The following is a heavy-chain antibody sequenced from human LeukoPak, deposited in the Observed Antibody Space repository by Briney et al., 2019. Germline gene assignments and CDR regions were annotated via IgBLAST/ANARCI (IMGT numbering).Heavy chain of an antibody. D-gene: IGHD2-15*01. CDR1: RFIFSNYW. CDR2: ISGSGGGT. V-gene: IGHV3-23*01. J-gene: IGHJ4*02. Sequence: AGGSLRLSCAASRFIFSNYWMSWVRQAPGKGLEWVSGISGSGGGTYYADSVKGRFTISRDNSKNTLYLQMNSLRAEDTAVYYCAKDRASKDIVVMVPATGEFDYWGQGTLVTVSS. CDR3: AKDRASKDIVVMVPATGEFDY.